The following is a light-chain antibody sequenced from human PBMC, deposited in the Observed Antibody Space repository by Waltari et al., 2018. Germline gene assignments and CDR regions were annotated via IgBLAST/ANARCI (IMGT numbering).Light chain of an antibody. J-gene: IGLJ3*02. CDR1: SSNIGGNP. Sequence: QSVLTQPPSASGAPGQRVTISCSGSSSNIGGNPVSWYQQLPGTAPKLLIYSSNQRPAGVPDRFSCSKSGTSASLAISGLQSEDEAEYYCAACDDSLNGSWVVGGGTKLTVL. CDR2: SSN. V-gene: IGLV1-44*01. CDR3: AACDDSLNGSWV.